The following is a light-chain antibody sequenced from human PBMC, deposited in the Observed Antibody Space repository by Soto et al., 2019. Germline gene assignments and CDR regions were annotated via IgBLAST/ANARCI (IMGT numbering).Light chain of an antibody. CDR3: CSYAGSRTLV. CDR2: EGS. J-gene: IGLJ2*01. Sequence: QSALTQPASVSGSPGQSITISCTGTSSDVGTYNLVSWYQQHPGKAPKLMIYEGSKRPSGVSNRLSGSKSGNTASLTISGLQAEDEADYYCCSYAGSRTLVFCGGTQLTVL. V-gene: IGLV2-23*01. CDR1: SSDVGTYNL.